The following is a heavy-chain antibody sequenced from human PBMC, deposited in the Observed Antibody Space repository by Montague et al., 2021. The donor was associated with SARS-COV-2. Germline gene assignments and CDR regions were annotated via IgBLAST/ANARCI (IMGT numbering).Heavy chain of an antibody. D-gene: IGHD3-22*01. Sequence: SETLSLTCTVSGGSISSSSYYWGWIRQLPGKGLEWIGSIYYSGSTYYNPSLKSRVTISVDTSKNQFPLKLSSVTAADTAVYYCARFPTSYYYDSKAAPATPDAFDIWGQGTMATVSS. CDR3: ARFPTSYYYDSKAAPATPDAFDI. CDR2: IYYSGST. V-gene: IGHV4-39*01. J-gene: IGHJ3*02. CDR1: GGSISSSSYY.